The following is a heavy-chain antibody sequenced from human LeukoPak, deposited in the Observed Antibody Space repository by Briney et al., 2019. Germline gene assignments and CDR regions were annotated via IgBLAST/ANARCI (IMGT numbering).Heavy chain of an antibody. J-gene: IGHJ4*02. Sequence: QPGGSLRLSCAASGFTFSNYGMNWVRQAPGKGLEWVSGSASTGRTYYADSVKGRFTIYRDNSKNTLYLQMNSLRAEDTAIYHCAQDRAWGAYAYWGQGALVTVSS. CDR1: GFTFSNYG. CDR2: SASTGRT. CDR3: AQDRAWGAYAY. V-gene: IGHV3-23*01. D-gene: IGHD2-21*01.